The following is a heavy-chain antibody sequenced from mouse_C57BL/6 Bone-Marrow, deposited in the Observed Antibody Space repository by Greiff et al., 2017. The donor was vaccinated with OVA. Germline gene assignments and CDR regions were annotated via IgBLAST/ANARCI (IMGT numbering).Heavy chain of an antibody. J-gene: IGHJ3*01. D-gene: IGHD1-1*01. V-gene: IGHV14-3*01. CDR2: IDPANGNT. CDR1: GFNIKNTY. Sequence: VQLKESVAELVRPGASVKLSCTASGFNIKNTYMHWVKQRPEQGLEWIGRIDPANGNTKYAPKFQGKATITADTSSNTAYLQLSSLTSEDTAIYYCARRDYGSSYEWFAYWGQGTLVTVSA. CDR3: ARRDYGSSYEWFAY.